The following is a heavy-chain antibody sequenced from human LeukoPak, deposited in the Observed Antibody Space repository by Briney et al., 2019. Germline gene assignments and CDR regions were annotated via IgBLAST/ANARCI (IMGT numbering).Heavy chain of an antibody. D-gene: IGHD6-13*01. CDR1: GLTFSDYT. CDR3: ARGLHDRSWYGAH. J-gene: IGHJ4*02. CDR2: LPPDGSYQ. Sequence: GGSLRLSCAASGLTFSDYTMQWVRQAPGKGLEWVALLPPDGSYQYYADSLKGRFTISRDNFKNALYLQMNSLRLEDTAVYYCARGLHDRSWYGAHWGQGTLLSVSS. V-gene: IGHV3-30*04.